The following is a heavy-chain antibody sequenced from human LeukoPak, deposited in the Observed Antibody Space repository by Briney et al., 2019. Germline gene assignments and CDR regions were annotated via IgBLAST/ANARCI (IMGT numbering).Heavy chain of an antibody. CDR2: IYTNGST. CDR3: AREGVGVTMAH. CDR1: GGSIRSYF. V-gene: IGHV4-4*07. D-gene: IGHD1-26*01. Sequence: SETLSLTCTVSGGSIRSYFWTWIRQPAGRGLEWIGLIYTNGSTNYNPSLKSRVTMSVDMSKNQFSLQLNSVTPEDTAVYYCAREGVGVTMAHWGQGTLVTVSS. J-gene: IGHJ4*02.